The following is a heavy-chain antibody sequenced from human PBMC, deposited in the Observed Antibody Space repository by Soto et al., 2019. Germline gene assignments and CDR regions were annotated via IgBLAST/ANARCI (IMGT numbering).Heavy chain of an antibody. V-gene: IGHV4-31*03. J-gene: IGHJ4*02. CDR1: GGSISSGGYY. D-gene: IGHD4-17*01. Sequence: SETLSLTCTVSGGSISSGGYYWSWIRQHPGKGLEWIGYIYYSGSTYYNPSLKSRVTISVDTSKNQFSLKLSSVTAADTAVYYCARVSDYGDSTPFDYWGQGTLVTVSS. CDR3: ARVSDYGDSTPFDY. CDR2: IYYSGST.